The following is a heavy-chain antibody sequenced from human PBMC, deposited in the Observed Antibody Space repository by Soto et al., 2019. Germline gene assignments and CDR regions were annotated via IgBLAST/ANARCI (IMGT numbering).Heavy chain of an antibody. D-gene: IGHD1-26*01. V-gene: IGHV4-4*02. J-gene: IGHJ4*02. CDR2: IFHSGST. CDR1: GVSIRSNNL. CDR3: ERVFSGSYSDY. Sequence: SETLSLTCAVSGVSIRSNNLWSWVRQPPGKGLEWIGEIFHSGSTNYNPSLKTRVTISVDKSKNQFSLKLSSVTAADTAVYYCERVFSGSYSDYWGQGTLVTVS.